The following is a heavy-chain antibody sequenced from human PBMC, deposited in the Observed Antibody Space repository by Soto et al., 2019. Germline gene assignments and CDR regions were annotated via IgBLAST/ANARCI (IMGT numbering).Heavy chain of an antibody. Sequence: QVQLVQSGAEVKKPGASVKVSCKASGYTFTSYAISWVRQAPGQGLEWMGWISAYNGNTNYAQKLQGRVTMPTDTPTSTAHMELRRLRSDDTAGYYCARDSTPPTEWGQGTLVTVSS. V-gene: IGHV1-18*01. D-gene: IGHD2-21*02. CDR3: ARDSTPPTE. J-gene: IGHJ4*02. CDR2: ISAYNGNT. CDR1: GYTFTSYA.